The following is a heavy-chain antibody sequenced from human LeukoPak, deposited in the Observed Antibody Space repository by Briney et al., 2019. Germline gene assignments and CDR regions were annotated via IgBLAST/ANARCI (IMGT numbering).Heavy chain of an antibody. CDR2: INPNSGGT. J-gene: IGHJ3*02. V-gene: IGHV1-2*02. CDR1: GYTFTGYY. Sequence: GASVKVSCKASGYTFTGYYMHWVRQAPGQGLEWMGWINPNSGGTNYAQKFQGRVTMTRDTSVSTAYMELSRLRSDDTAVYYCARCIAAAGTPCAFDIWGQGTMVTVSS. CDR3: ARCIAAAGTPCAFDI. D-gene: IGHD6-13*01.